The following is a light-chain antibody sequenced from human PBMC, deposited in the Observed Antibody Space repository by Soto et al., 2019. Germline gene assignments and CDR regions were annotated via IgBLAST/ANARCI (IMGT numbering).Light chain of an antibody. V-gene: IGKV3-11*01. CDR2: DAS. CDR1: QSVSSY. CDR3: QQRSNWPT. J-gene: IGKJ4*01. Sequence: EIVLTQSPATLSLSPGERATLSCRASQSVSSYLAWYQQKPGQAPRLLIYDASNRATGIPARSSGSGSGTDFSLSISSLEPDDFAVYYCQQRSNWPTFGGGTKVEIK.